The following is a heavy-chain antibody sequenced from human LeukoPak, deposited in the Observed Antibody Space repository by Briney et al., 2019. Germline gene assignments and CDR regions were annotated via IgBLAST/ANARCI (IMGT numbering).Heavy chain of an antibody. Sequence: SETLSLTCAVYGGSFSGYYWSWIRQPPGKGREWIGEINHSGSTNYNPSLKSRVTISVDTSKNQFSLKLSSVTAADTAVYYCARGALGVDIWGQGTMVTVSS. J-gene: IGHJ3*02. CDR3: ARGALGVDI. V-gene: IGHV4-34*01. CDR1: GGSFSGYY. CDR2: INHSGST.